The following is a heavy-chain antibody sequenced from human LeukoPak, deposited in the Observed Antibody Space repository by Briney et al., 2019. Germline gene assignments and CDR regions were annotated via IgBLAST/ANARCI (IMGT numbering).Heavy chain of an antibody. V-gene: IGHV1-18*01. CDR1: GYTFTSYG. CDR2: ISAYNGNT. CDR3: ARDRTARIAAAPDY. J-gene: IGHJ4*02. Sequence: ASVKVSCKASGYTFTSYGISWVRQAPGQGLEWMGWISAYNGNTNYAQKLQGRVTMTTHTSTSTAYMELRSLRSDDTAVYYCARDRTARIAAAPDYWGQGTLVTVSS. D-gene: IGHD6-13*01.